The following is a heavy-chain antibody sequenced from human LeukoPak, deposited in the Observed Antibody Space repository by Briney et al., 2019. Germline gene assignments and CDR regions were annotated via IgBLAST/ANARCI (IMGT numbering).Heavy chain of an antibody. D-gene: IGHD2-2*01. CDR2: IYYSGST. J-gene: IGHJ5*02. V-gene: IGHV4-39*01. Sequence: PSETLSLTCTVSGGSISSSSYYWGWIRQPPGKGLEWIGGIYYSGSTYYNPSLKSRVTISVDTSKNQFSLKLSSVTAADTAVYYCARQRRVVPAAMINWFDPWGQGTLVTVSS. CDR1: GGSISSSSYY. CDR3: ARQRRVVPAAMINWFDP.